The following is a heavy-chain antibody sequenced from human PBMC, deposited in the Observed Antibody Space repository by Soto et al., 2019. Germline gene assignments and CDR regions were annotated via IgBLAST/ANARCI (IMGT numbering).Heavy chain of an antibody. J-gene: IGHJ4*02. CDR2: IYHSGPT. D-gene: IGHD5-18*01. Sequence: ETLSLTCTVSGYSISNGYYWGWIRQSPEKGLEWIGTIYHSGPTYYNPSLKSRVIMSIDTSKNQFSLNLNSVTAADTAVYYCVRDRYSYGYEVAKWGQGTLVTVSS. CDR3: VRDRYSYGYEVAK. V-gene: IGHV4-38-2*02. CDR1: GYSISNGYY.